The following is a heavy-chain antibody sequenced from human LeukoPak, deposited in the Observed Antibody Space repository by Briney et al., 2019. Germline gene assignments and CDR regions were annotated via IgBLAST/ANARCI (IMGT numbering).Heavy chain of an antibody. V-gene: IGHV3-30-3*01. CDR3: ARDSDSNYGMDV. J-gene: IGHJ6*02. CDR2: ISYDGSNK. Sequence: GGSLRLSCAASGFTFSSYAMHWVRQAPGKGLEWVAVISYDGSNKYYADSVKGRFTISRDNSKNTLYLQMNSLRAEDTAVYYCARDSDSNYGMDVWGQGTTVTVSS. CDR1: GFTFSSYA.